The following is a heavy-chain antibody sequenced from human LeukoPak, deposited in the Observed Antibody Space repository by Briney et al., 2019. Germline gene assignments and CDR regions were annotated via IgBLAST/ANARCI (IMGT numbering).Heavy chain of an antibody. J-gene: IGHJ4*02. CDR3: ARRGTSSGIDY. Sequence: PSETLSLICTVSGGSISSSSYYWGWIRQPPGKGLEWIGSIYYSGSTYYNPSLKSRVTISVDTSKNQFSLKLSSVTAADTAVYYCARRGTSSGIDYWGQGTLVTVSS. V-gene: IGHV4-39*01. D-gene: IGHD6-19*01. CDR2: IYYSGST. CDR1: GGSISSSSYY.